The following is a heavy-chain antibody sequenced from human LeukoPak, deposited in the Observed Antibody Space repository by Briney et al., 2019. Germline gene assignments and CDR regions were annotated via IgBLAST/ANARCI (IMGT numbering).Heavy chain of an antibody. J-gene: IGHJ4*02. Sequence: GRSLRLSCAASGFTFSSYGMHWVRQAPGKGLEWVAVIWYDGSNKYYADSVKGRFTITRDNSKNTLYLQMNSLRAEDTAVYYCARESTMVRGVPIDYWGRGTLVTVSS. V-gene: IGHV3-33*01. D-gene: IGHD3-10*01. CDR3: ARESTMVRGVPIDY. CDR1: GFTFSSYG. CDR2: IWYDGSNK.